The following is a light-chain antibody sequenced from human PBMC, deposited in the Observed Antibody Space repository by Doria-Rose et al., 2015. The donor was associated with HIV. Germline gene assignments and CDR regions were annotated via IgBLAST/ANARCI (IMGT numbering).Light chain of an antibody. CDR3: QQTYSSPPWT. V-gene: IGKV1-39*01. Sequence: SASIGDRVTITCRASQTVSTYLNWFQQEPGKAPKLLIYAASRLQSGVPSRFSGSGPGTDFTLTISGLQPGDFATYYCQQTYSSPPWTFGQGTKVEMK. CDR1: QTVSTY. J-gene: IGKJ1*01. CDR2: AAS.